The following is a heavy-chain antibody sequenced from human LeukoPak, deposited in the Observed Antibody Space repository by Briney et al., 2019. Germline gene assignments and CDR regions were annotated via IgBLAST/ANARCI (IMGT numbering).Heavy chain of an antibody. D-gene: IGHD6-13*01. Sequence: PGGSLRLSCAASGFTFSSYWMSWVRQAPGKGLEWVANIKQDGSEKYYVDSVKGRFTFSRDNAKNSLYLQMNSLRAEDTAVYYCAREKLDSSSWCVSTDFDYWGQGTLVTVSS. J-gene: IGHJ4*02. CDR1: GFTFSSYW. V-gene: IGHV3-7*01. CDR3: AREKLDSSSWCVSTDFDY. CDR2: IKQDGSEK.